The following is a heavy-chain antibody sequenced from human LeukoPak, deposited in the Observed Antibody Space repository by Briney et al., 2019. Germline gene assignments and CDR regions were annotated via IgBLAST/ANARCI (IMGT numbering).Heavy chain of an antibody. CDR1: GFTFSGSA. V-gene: IGHV3-73*01. CDR3: AKLGHYYDSSGYLGY. J-gene: IGHJ4*02. Sequence: GGSLRLSCAASGFTFSGSAMHWVRQASGKGLEWVGRIRSKANSYATAYAASVKGRFTISRDDSKNTLYLQMNSLRAEDTAVYYCAKLGHYYDSSGYLGYWGQGTLVTVSS. D-gene: IGHD3-22*01. CDR2: IRSKANSYAT.